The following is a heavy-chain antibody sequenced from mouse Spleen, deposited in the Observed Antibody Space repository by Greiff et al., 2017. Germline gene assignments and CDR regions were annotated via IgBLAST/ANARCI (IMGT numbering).Heavy chain of an antibody. J-gene: IGHJ3*01. CDR2: INPNNGGT. V-gene: IGHV1-22*01. CDR3: ARPMITTTGFAY. Sequence: VQLQQSGPELVKPGASVKMSCKASGYTFTDYNMHWVKQSHGKSLEWIGYINPNNGGTSYNQKFKGKATLTVNKSSSTAYMELRSLTSEDSAVYYCARPMITTTGFAYWGQGTLVTVSA. D-gene: IGHD2-4*01. CDR1: GYTFTDYN.